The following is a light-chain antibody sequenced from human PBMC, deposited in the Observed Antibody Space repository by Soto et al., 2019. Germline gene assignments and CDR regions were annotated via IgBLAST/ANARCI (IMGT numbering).Light chain of an antibody. CDR1: ASNIGAAFD. CDR3: QSYDSSLSGSVV. Sequence: QSVLTQPPSVSGAPGQRVTVSCTGGASNIGAAFDVHWYQQRPGTAPKLLIYDSNNRPSGVPDRFSGSRSGTSASLAITGLQAEDEADYYCQSYDSSLSGSVVFGGGTKVTVL. CDR2: DSN. J-gene: IGLJ2*01. V-gene: IGLV1-40*01.